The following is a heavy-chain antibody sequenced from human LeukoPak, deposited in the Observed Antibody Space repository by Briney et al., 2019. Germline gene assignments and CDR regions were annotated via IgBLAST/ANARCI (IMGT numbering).Heavy chain of an antibody. CDR1: GGSFSGYY. Sequence: SETLSLTCAVYGGSFSGYYWSWIRQPPGKGLEWIGEINHSGSTNYNPSLKSRVAISVDTSKNQFSLKLSSVTAADTAVYYCARHSSGYFNWGQGTLVTVSS. J-gene: IGHJ4*02. V-gene: IGHV4-34*01. CDR2: INHSGST. D-gene: IGHD3-22*01. CDR3: ARHSSGYFN.